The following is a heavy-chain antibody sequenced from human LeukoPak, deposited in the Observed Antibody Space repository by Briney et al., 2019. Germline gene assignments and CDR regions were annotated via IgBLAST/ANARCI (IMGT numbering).Heavy chain of an antibody. CDR1: GGSFSGYY. Sequence: PSETLSLTCAVYGGSFSGYYWTWIRQSPGKGLEWIGEVKYSGRTTYNPSLRSRVTISLDTSKNQFSLKLSSVTAADTAVYYCARGYSSLSVGFAGYYYYYMDVWGKGTTVTVSS. D-gene: IGHD6-6*01. J-gene: IGHJ6*03. CDR2: VKYSGRT. V-gene: IGHV4-34*01. CDR3: ARGYSSLSVGFAGYYYYYMDV.